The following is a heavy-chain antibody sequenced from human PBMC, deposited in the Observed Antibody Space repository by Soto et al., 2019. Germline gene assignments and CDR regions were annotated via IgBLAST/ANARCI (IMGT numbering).Heavy chain of an antibody. Sequence: QVQLVESGGGVVQPGRSLRLSCAASGFTFSSYGMHWVRQAPGKGLEWVAVIWYDGSNKYYADSVKGRFTISRDNSKNTLYLQMNSLRAEDTAVYYCARVAYYYDSSGYPLYWGQGTLVTVYS. CDR3: ARVAYYYDSSGYPLY. D-gene: IGHD3-22*01. V-gene: IGHV3-33*01. CDR1: GFTFSSYG. CDR2: IWYDGSNK. J-gene: IGHJ4*02.